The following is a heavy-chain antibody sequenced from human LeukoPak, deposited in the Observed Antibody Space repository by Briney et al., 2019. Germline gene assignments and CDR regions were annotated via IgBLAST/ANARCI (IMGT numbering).Heavy chain of an antibody. D-gene: IGHD3-10*02. CDR1: GFTFSSYS. CDR3: AELGMIGGV. Sequence: GGSLRLSCAVSGFTFSSYSMNWVRQAPGKGLEWVSYISSSSSSKYYADSVKGRFTISRDNAKNSLYLQMNSLRAEDTAVYYCAELGMIGGVWGKGTTVTISS. CDR2: ISSSSSSK. J-gene: IGHJ6*04. V-gene: IGHV3-48*04.